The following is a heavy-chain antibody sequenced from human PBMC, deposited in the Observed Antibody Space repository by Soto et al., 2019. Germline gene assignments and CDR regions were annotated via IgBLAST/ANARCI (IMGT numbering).Heavy chain of an antibody. CDR3: ARGNQYYYGSGSYYHNWFDP. D-gene: IGHD3-10*01. Sequence: PSETLSLTCAVYGGSFSGYYWSWIRQPPGKGLEWIGEINHSGSTNYNPSLKSRVTISVDTSKNQLSLKLSSVTAADTAVYYCARGNQYYYGSGSYYHNWFDPWGQGTLVTV. J-gene: IGHJ5*02. CDR2: INHSGST. V-gene: IGHV4-34*01. CDR1: GGSFSGYY.